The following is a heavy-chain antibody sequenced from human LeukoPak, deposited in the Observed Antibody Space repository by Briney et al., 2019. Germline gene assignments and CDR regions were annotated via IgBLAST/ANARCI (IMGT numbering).Heavy chain of an antibody. Sequence: GGSLRLSCAASGLTFSDSYMSWIRQAPGKGLEWVSYISSSGSTIYYADSVKGRFTISRDNAKNSLYLQMNSLRAEDTAVYYCASVFSYYYDSSRFDYWGQGTLVTVSS. CDR3: ASVFSYYYDSSRFDY. V-gene: IGHV3-11*04. J-gene: IGHJ4*02. D-gene: IGHD3-22*01. CDR1: GLTFSDSY. CDR2: ISSSGSTI.